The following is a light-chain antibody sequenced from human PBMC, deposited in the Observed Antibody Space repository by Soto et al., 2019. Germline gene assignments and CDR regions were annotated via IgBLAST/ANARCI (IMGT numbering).Light chain of an antibody. V-gene: IGKV3-15*01. CDR3: HQYNSWPPGT. Sequence: EIVLTQSPAILSVSPGERATLSCRASQSISRSLAWYQQKPGQAPRLLISDASTRATGIPARFSGSGSGTEFTLTISSLQSDDFALYYCHQYNSWPPGTFGQGTKVEIK. CDR1: QSISRS. CDR2: DAS. J-gene: IGKJ2*01.